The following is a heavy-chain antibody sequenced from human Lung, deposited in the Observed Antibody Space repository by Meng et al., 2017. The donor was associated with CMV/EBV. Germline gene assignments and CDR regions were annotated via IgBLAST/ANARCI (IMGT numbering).Heavy chain of an antibody. D-gene: IGHD6-13*01. CDR3: AKDSTYSA. J-gene: IGHJ5*02. Sequence: LRLSCAASGFTFNNYALNWVRQAPGKGLEWVAVIYAGGRSAYYADSVKGRFTIFRDSSKNTVYLEMNSLRAEDTALYYCAKDSTYSAWGQGTLVTVSS. CDR2: IYAGGRSA. V-gene: IGHV3-23*03. CDR1: GFTFNNYA.